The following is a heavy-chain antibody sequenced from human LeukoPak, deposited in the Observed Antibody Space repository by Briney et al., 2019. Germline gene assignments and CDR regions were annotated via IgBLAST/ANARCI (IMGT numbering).Heavy chain of an antibody. CDR3: GRWRAWAKIQGFDY. Sequence: PSETLSLTCAVYAGCFSGNYWRWIRQLPGKGLEWIGEINHSGSTDYHPSLKSRVTISVDTSENQFALKLSAGTAAATALYYWGRWRAWAKIQGFDYWGQGTLVTVSS. D-gene: IGHD5-18*01. CDR2: INHSGST. J-gene: IGHJ4*02. V-gene: IGHV4-34*01. CDR1: AGCFSGNY.